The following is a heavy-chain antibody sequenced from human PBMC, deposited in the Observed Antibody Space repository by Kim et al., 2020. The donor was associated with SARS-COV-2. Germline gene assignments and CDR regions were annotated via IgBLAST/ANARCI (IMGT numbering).Heavy chain of an antibody. Sequence: GGSLRLSCAASGFTFSSYGMHWVRQAPGKGLEWVAVISYDGSNKYYADSVKGRFTISRDNSKNTLYLQMNSLRAEDTAVYYCAKEYSSSWYRQYYFDYWGQGTLVTVSS. J-gene: IGHJ4*02. CDR1: GFTFSSYG. V-gene: IGHV3-30*18. CDR2: ISYDGSNK. CDR3: AKEYSSSWYRQYYFDY. D-gene: IGHD6-13*01.